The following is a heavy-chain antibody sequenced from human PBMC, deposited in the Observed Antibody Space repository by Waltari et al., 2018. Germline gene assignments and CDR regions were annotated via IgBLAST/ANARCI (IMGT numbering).Heavy chain of an antibody. D-gene: IGHD3-22*01. CDR3: ARVGYDSTRGYYFDY. CDR2: IYYSGST. J-gene: IGHJ4*02. V-gene: IGHV4-59*01. Sequence: QVQLQESGPGLVKPSETLSPTCTVSGGSISSYYWSWIRQPPGKGLEWIGYIYYSGSTNYNPSLKSRVTISVDTSKNQFSLKLSSVTAADTAVYYCARVGYDSTRGYYFDYWGQGTLVTVSS. CDR1: GGSISSYY.